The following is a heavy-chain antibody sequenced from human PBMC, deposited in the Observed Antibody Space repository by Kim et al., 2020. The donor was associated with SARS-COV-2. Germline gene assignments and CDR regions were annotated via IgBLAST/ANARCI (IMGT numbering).Heavy chain of an antibody. D-gene: IGHD2-2*01. V-gene: IGHV4-30-2*05. J-gene: IGHJ5*02. Sequence: ADQNPNLKNRVTISIDTSKNQFPLKLSSVTTADTAVYYCASDLVSGWFDPWGQGTLVTVSS. CDR2: A. CDR3: ASDLVSGWFDP.